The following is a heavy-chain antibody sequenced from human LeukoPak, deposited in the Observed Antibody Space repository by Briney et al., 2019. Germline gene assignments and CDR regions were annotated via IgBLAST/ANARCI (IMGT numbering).Heavy chain of an antibody. V-gene: IGHV4-59*01. CDR2: IYYSGTT. J-gene: IGHJ6*02. D-gene: IGHD4-23*01. Sequence: PSETLSLTCTVSGGSLSPYYWSWIRQPPGKGLEYIGYIYYSGTTDYNPSLKSRVTISVDTSKNQFSLKVTSVSAADTAVYYCARIMQTPWGMDVWGQGTTVTVSS. CDR1: GGSLSPYY. CDR3: ARIMQTPWGMDV.